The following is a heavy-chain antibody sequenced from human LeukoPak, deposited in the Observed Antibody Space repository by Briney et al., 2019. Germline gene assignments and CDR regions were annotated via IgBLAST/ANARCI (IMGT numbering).Heavy chain of an antibody. J-gene: IGHJ4*02. CDR1: GFTFSDYY. CDR3: ARGRDGYNWGNDY. Sequence: GGSLRLSCAASGFTFSDYYMNWIRQTPGKGLGWVSYISSSGSSIYYTDSMKGRFTISRDNAKNSLYLQMNSLRAEDTAVYYCARGRDGYNWGNDYWGQGTLVTVSS. CDR2: ISSSGSSI. V-gene: IGHV3-11*01. D-gene: IGHD5-24*01.